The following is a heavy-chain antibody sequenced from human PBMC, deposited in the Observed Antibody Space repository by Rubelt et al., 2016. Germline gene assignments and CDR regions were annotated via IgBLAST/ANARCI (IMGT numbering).Heavy chain of an antibody. J-gene: IGHJ5*02. V-gene: IGHV4-59*12. CDR1: GGSISSFY. Sequence: QVQLQESGPGLVKPSETLSLTCTVSGGSISSFYWTWIRQSPGKGLEWIGSVYHSGNTYYNPSLKSRVTISVDTSRNQFSLKLGALTAADTAVYYWARDTRYCSSSSCLPGWFDPWGQGTLVTVSS. CDR2: VYHSGNT. D-gene: IGHD2-2*01. CDR3: ARDTRYCSSSSCLPGWFDP.